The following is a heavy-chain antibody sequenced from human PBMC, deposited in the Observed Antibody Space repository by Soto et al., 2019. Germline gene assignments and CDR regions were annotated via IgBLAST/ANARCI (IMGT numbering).Heavy chain of an antibody. D-gene: IGHD1-1*01. J-gene: IGHJ5*02. CDR2: IDWDDDK. Sequence: SGPTLVNPTQTLTLTCTFSGFSLSTSGMRVSWIRQPPGKALQWLARIDWDDDKFYTTSLRTRLTISKDTSKNQVVLTMTNMDPVDTATYYCAKTGTDGSWFDPWGQGTLVTV. CDR3: AKTGTDGSWFDP. V-gene: IGHV2-70*04. CDR1: GFSLSTSGMR.